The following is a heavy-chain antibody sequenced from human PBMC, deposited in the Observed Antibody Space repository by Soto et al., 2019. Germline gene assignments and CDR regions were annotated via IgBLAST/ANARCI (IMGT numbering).Heavy chain of an antibody. CDR2: VNWNSGSM. CDR3: VKDESINWYSGHFRH. V-gene: IGHV3-9*01. CDR1: GFSFGDYA. J-gene: IGHJ1*01. Sequence: PGLTLRLSCAASGFSFGDYARHWVPQVPGKGLEWVLCVNWNSGSMGYVNSVKGRFAISRDNAKRSLHLQMYSLRAEDTAFYYCVKDESINWYSGHFRHWGQGTLVTVSS. D-gene: IGHD6-13*01.